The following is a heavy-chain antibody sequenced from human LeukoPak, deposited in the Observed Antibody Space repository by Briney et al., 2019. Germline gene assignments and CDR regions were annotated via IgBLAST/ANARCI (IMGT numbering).Heavy chain of an antibody. CDR1: GFTFSNHW. J-gene: IGHJ4*02. CDR3: ARGIYCSSTSCYEIDY. CDR2: VKQDGSEK. V-gene: IGHV3-7*01. D-gene: IGHD2-2*01. Sequence: GGSLRLSCAASGFTFSNHWMSWVRQAPGKGLEWVANVKQDGSEKYYVDSVKGRFTISRDNAKNSLYLQMNSLRAEDTAVYYCARGIYCSSTSCYEIDYWGQGTLVTVSS.